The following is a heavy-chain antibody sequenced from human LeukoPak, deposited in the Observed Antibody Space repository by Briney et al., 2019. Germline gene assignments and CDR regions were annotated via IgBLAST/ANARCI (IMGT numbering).Heavy chain of an antibody. V-gene: IGHV4-59*12. J-gene: IGHJ4*02. CDR1: GDSINSYY. Sequence: PSETLSLTCTVSGDSINSYYWSWIRQPPGKGLEWIGYIYYSGSTNYNPSLKSRVTISVDKSKNQFSLKLSSVTAADTAVYYCARDPTTPYCSGGSCYHYFDCWGQGTLVTVSS. CDR3: ARDPTTPYCSGGSCYHYFDC. D-gene: IGHD2-15*01. CDR2: IYYSGST.